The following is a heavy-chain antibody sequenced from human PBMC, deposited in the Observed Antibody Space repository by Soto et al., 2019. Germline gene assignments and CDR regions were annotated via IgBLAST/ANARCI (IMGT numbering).Heavy chain of an antibody. V-gene: IGHV4-30-4*01. CDR3: ARADVGRDGYTLGEDAFDI. Sequence: QVQLQESGPGLVKPSQTLSLTCTVSGGSISSGDYYWSWIRQPPGKGLEWIGYIYYSGSTYYNPSLKSRVTISVDTSKNQFSLKLSSVTAAATAVYYCARADVGRDGYTLGEDAFDIWGQGTMVTVSS. D-gene: IGHD5-12*01. J-gene: IGHJ3*02. CDR1: GGSISSGDYY. CDR2: IYYSGST.